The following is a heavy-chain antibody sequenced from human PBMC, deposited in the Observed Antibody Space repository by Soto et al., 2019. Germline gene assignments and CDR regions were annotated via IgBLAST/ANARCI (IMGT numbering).Heavy chain of an antibody. D-gene: IGHD4-17*01. CDR3: ARGPDDSDVPRWDH. V-gene: IGHV1-46*02. Sequence: QVQLVQSGPEVRKPGASVRLSCATSGYNFNQYYIHWVRQARGQGLEWMGIINLRGGTTEYAHKFRGRVTVTGDTSTRTAYMELSSLRSEDTAVYFCARGPDDSDVPRWDHWGQGTLITVSS. J-gene: IGHJ4*02. CDR1: GYNFNQYY. CDR2: INLRGGTT.